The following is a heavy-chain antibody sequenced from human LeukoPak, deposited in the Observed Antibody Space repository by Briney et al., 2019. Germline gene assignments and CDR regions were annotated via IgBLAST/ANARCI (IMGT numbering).Heavy chain of an antibody. CDR2: IYSGGST. J-gene: IGHJ6*02. CDR1: GFTVSNNY. CDR3: AKAYCGSTSCAKAGDYYYGMDV. D-gene: IGHD2-2*01. Sequence: PGGSLRLSCAASGFTVSNNYMSRVPQAPGKGLERVSVIYSGGSTYYADSVKGRFTISRHNSKNTLYLQMNSLRAEDTAVYYCAKAYCGSTSCAKAGDYYYGMDVWGQGTTVTVSS. V-gene: IGHV3-53*04.